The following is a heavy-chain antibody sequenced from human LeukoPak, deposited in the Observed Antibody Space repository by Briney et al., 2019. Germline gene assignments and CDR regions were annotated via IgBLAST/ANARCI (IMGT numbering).Heavy chain of an antibody. J-gene: IGHJ4*02. CDR2: IYYSGST. Sequence: SETLSLTCTVSGGSITSYHYSWIRQPPGKGLERIGYIYYSGSTNYNPSLKSRVTISVDTSKNQFSLKLSSVTAADTAVYYCARGGGGTYYHYWGQGTLVTVSS. V-gene: IGHV4-59*01. CDR1: GGSITSYH. D-gene: IGHD2-21*01. CDR3: ARGGGGTYYHY.